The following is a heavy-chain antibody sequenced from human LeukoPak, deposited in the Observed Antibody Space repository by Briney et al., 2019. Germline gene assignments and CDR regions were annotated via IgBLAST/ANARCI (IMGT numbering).Heavy chain of an antibody. V-gene: IGHV3-48*01. CDR3: ARVYKRAGFGAFDL. D-gene: IGHD1-1*01. J-gene: IGHJ3*01. CDR1: GFTFSSYW. Sequence: PGGSLRLSCAASGFTFSSYWMSWVRQAPGKGLEWVADITSSSFTTYYAASVKGRFTISRDNAKSSLYLQMNSLRAEDTAVYYCARVYKRAGFGAFDLWGQGTMVTVSS. CDR2: ITSSSFTT.